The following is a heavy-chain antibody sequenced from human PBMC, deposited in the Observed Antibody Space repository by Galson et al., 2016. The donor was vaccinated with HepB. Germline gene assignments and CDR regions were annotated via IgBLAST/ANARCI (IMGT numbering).Heavy chain of an antibody. Sequence: SLRLSCAASGFTFSTYDMHWVRQVPGKGLQWVSAIGTGDDTYYPDSVKGRFIISRENDKRSLFLQMNSLKAEDTAVYYCVREGLNWEFDSWGQGTLVTVSS. D-gene: IGHD3/OR15-3a*01. V-gene: IGHV3-13*01. J-gene: IGHJ4*02. CDR3: VREGLNWEFDS. CDR1: GFTFSTYD. CDR2: IGTGDDT.